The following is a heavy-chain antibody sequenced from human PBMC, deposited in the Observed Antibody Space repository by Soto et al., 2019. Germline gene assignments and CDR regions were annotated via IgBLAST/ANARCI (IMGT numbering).Heavy chain of an antibody. V-gene: IGHV3-7*01. D-gene: IGHD3-16*01. CDR2: IKEDGSEI. CDR1: GFNVMIYW. Sequence: GGSLRLSCSVSGFNVMIYWMSWVRQAPGKGLEWVASIKEDGSEIYYLHSVRGRFSISRDSAGNALHLTMNYLSAEDTGVYFCARDIGFDYVNWGQGTLVTVSS. CDR3: ARDIGFDYVN. J-gene: IGHJ4*02.